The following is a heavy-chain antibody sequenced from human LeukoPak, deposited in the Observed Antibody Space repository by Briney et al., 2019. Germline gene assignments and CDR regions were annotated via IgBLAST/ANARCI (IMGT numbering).Heavy chain of an antibody. J-gene: IGHJ4*02. CDR3: ARRLSGYSNDY. D-gene: IGHD5-18*01. CDR1: GFTFSSYW. V-gene: IGHV5-51*01. Sequence: GESLKISCNGSGFTFSSYWIAWVRQMPGKGLGWMGIIYPGDSDTRYSPSFQGQVTLTADKSISTAYLQWSSLKASDTAMYFWARRLSGYSNDYWGQGTLVTVSS. CDR2: IYPGDSDT.